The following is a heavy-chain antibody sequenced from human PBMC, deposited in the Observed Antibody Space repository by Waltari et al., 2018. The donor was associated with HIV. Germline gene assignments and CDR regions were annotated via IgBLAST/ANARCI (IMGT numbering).Heavy chain of an antibody. Sequence: QVQLQASGPGLVKPSDTLSLPCPVSGGSISSCYWSWIRQPPGKGLEWIGYIYYSGRTNYNPSLKSRVTISVDTSKNQFSLKLSSVTAADTAVYYCARAVVGATSPFDYWGQGTLVTVSS. CDR2: IYYSGRT. V-gene: IGHV4-59*07. J-gene: IGHJ4*02. D-gene: IGHD1-26*01. CDR3: ARAVVGATSPFDY. CDR1: GGSISSCY.